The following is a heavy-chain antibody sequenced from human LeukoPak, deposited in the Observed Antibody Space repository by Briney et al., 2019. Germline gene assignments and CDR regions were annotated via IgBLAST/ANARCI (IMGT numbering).Heavy chain of an antibody. CDR2: IRSKTYRGAA. CDR3: TSIYDTSAYYHSGIDY. J-gene: IGHJ4*02. V-gene: IGHV3-49*04. Sequence: PGGSLRLSCTASGFTFRDHAMSWVRQAPGKGLEWVGSIRSKTYRGAAEYATSLEGRFTISRDDSKGIAYLQANSLKTEDTAVYYCTSIYDTSAYYHSGIDYWGQGTLVTVSS. CDR1: GFTFRDHA. D-gene: IGHD3-22*01.